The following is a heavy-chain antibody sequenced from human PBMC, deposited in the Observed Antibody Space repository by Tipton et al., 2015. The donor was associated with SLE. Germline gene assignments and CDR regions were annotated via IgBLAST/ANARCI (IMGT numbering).Heavy chain of an antibody. Sequence: SLRLSCAASGFTVSSNYMSWVRQAPGKGLEWVSVIYSGGSTYYADSVKGRFTISRDNSKNTLYLQMNSLRAEDTAVYYCAKEEDIVVVVAATVDYWGQGTLVTVSS. V-gene: IGHV3-53*01. J-gene: IGHJ4*02. CDR3: AKEEDIVVVVAATVDY. CDR1: GFTVSSNY. CDR2: IYSGGST. D-gene: IGHD2-15*01.